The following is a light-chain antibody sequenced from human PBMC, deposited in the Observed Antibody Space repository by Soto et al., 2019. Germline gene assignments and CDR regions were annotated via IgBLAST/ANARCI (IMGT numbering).Light chain of an antibody. CDR1: SSDIGAGYR. CDR2: DNT. V-gene: IGLV1-40*01. J-gene: IGLJ3*02. CDR3: SSYTSSSTWV. Sequence: QSVLTQPPSVSGAPGERVTISCTGSSSDIGAGYRVRWYQQVPGTAPKLLIYDNTNRPSGVSVRFSGSKSGNTASLTISGLQAEDEADYYCSSYTSSSTWVFGGGTKLTVL.